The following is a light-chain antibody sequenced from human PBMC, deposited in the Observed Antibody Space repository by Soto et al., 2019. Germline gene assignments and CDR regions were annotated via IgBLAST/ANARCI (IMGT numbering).Light chain of an antibody. CDR1: QSISSY. Sequence: DIQMTQSPSSLSASVGDRVTITCRASQSISSYLNWYQQKPGKAPKLLIYAASSLQSGVPSRFSGSGSGTDFTLTISSLQPEDFATYYCQQSYSNQWWFGQGTKVDIK. J-gene: IGKJ1*01. V-gene: IGKV1-39*01. CDR3: QQSYSNQWW. CDR2: AAS.